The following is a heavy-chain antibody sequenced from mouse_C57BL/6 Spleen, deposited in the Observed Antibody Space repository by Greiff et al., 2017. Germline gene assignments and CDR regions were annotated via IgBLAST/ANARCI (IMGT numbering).Heavy chain of an antibody. J-gene: IGHJ4*01. CDR1: GYSITSGYY. Sequence: EVKLQESGPGLVKPSPSLSLTCSVTGYSITSGYYWNWIRQFPGNKLEWMGYISYDGSNNYNPSFKNRISITRDTSKNQFFLNLNSVTAEDTATYYSARGGAYYAMDYWGQGTSVTVSS. CDR3: ARGGAYYAMDY. CDR2: ISYDGSN. V-gene: IGHV3-6*01.